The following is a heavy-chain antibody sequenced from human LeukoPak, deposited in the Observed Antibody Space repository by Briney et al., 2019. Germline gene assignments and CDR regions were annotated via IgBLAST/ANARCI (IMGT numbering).Heavy chain of an antibody. CDR2: ISGSGGNT. Sequence: PGGSLRLSCAASGFTFSSYAMTWVRQAPGKGLEWVSAISGSGGNTYYADSVKGRFTTSRDNAKNSLYLQMNSLRAEDTALYYCATGYGTYWGQGTLVTVSS. V-gene: IGHV3-23*01. CDR1: GFTFSSYA. CDR3: ATGYGTY. J-gene: IGHJ4*02. D-gene: IGHD1-14*01.